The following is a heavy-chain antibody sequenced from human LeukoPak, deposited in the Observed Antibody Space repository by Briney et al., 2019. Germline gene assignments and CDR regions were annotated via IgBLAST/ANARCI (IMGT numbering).Heavy chain of an antibody. Sequence: GGSLRLSCAASGFTFSSYSMNWVRQVPGKGLEWVSSISSSSSYIYYADSVKGRFTISRDNAKNSLYLQMNSLRAEDTAFYYCARAGGSRYYYAMDVWGQGTTVTVSS. V-gene: IGHV3-21*04. CDR3: ARAGGSRYYYAMDV. CDR2: ISSSSSYI. D-gene: IGHD3-16*01. J-gene: IGHJ6*02. CDR1: GFTFSSYS.